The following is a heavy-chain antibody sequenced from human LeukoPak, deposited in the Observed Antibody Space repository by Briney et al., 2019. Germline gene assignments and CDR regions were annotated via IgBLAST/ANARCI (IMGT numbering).Heavy chain of an antibody. CDR3: ASAASSRHYPHDY. CDR2: IIPIFGTA. CDR1: GGTFSSYA. V-gene: IGHV1-69*05. J-gene: IGHJ4*02. Sequence: SVKVSCKASGGTFSSYAISWVRQAPGQGLEWMGRIIPIFGTANYAQRFQGRVTIPTDKSTSTAYMELSSLRSEDTAVYYCASAASSRHYPHDYWGKGPLVPVSS. D-gene: IGHD3-22*01.